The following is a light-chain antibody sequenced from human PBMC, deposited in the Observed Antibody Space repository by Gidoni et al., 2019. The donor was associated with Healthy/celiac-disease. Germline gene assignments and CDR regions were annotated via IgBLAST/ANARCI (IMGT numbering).Light chain of an antibody. CDR2: GAS. J-gene: IGKJ1*01. CDR1: QSVSSSY. Sequence: EIVLTQSPGTLSLSPGERATLSCRASQSVSSSYLAWYQQKPGQAPRLLIYGASSRATGIPDRVSGSGSGTDFTLTISRLEPEDFAVYYCQQYGSSPTWTFXQXTKVEIK. CDR3: QQYGSSPTWT. V-gene: IGKV3-20*01.